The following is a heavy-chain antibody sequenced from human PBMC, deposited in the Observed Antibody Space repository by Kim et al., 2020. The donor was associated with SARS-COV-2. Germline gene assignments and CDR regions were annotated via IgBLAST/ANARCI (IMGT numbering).Heavy chain of an antibody. J-gene: IGHJ6*02. CDR3: ARAPDSYGYYYYGTDV. CDR1: GYTFTSYG. Sequence: ASVKVSCKASGYTFTSYGISWVRQAPGQGLEWMGWISAYNGNTNYAQKLQGRVTMTTDTSTSTAYMELRSLRSDDTAVYYCARAPDSYGYYYYGTDVWGQGTTVTVSS. CDR2: ISAYNGNT. V-gene: IGHV1-18*01. D-gene: IGHD5-18*01.